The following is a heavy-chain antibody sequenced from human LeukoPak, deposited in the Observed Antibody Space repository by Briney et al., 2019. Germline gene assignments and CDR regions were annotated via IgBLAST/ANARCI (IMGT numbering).Heavy chain of an antibody. CDR1: GFTSTDYA. J-gene: IGHJ6*03. D-gene: IGHD3-10*01. V-gene: IGHV3-23*01. CDR2: ISSRGDIA. Sequence: PGGSLRLSSAASGFTSTDYAMSWVRQAPGKGLEWVSVISSRGDIAYYTDSAKGRFSISRDNSMNTVYLQINRLRAEDTAVYYCAKDLRWLGLYYYMDVWGKGTTVTVSS. CDR3: AKDLRWLGLYYYMDV.